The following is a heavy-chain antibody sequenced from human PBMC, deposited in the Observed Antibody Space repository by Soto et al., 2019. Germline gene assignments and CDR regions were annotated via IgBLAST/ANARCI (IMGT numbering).Heavy chain of an antibody. CDR2: IGTAGDT. J-gene: IGHJ6*02. Sequence: GGSLRLSCAASGFSFTSYYMHCVRQATGKGLEWVSAIGTAGDTYYPGSVKGRFTISRENAKNSLYLQMNSLRAGDTAVYYCARAGWFGESSLYYYYGMDVWGQGTTVTVSS. CDR1: GFSFTSYY. D-gene: IGHD3-10*01. V-gene: IGHV3-13*01. CDR3: ARAGWFGESSLYYYYGMDV.